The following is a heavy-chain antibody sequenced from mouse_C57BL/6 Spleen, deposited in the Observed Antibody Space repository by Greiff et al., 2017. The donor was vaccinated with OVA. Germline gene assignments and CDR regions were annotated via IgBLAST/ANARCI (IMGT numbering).Heavy chain of an antibody. CDR1: GYSITSGYY. Sequence: VQLKQSGPGLVKPSQSLSLTCSVTGYSITSGYYWNWIRQFPGNKLEWMGYISYDGSNNYNPSLKNRISITRDTSKNQFFLKLNSVTTEDTATYYCARDGGNAFAYWGQGTLVTVSA. V-gene: IGHV3-6*01. J-gene: IGHJ3*01. D-gene: IGHD2-1*01. CDR3: ARDGGNAFAY. CDR2: ISYDGSN.